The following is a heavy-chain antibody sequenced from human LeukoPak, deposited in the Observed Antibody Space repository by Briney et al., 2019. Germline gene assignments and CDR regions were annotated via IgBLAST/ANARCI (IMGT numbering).Heavy chain of an antibody. CDR3: ARPPAARRGDY. J-gene: IGHJ4*02. D-gene: IGHD6-6*01. V-gene: IGHV3-48*03. Sequence: PGGSLRLSCAASGFTFSSYEMNWVRQAPGNGLEWVSYISISGSTIYYADSVKGRFTISRDNAKNSLYLQMNSLRAEDTAVYYCARPPAARRGDYWGQGTLVTVSS. CDR1: GFTFSSYE. CDR2: ISISGSTI.